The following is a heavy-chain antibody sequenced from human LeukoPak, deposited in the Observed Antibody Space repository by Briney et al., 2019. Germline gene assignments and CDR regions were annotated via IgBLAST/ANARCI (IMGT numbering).Heavy chain of an antibody. V-gene: IGHV3-23*01. CDR1: GLTFSNNA. CDR3: AKLALTTVTTLVDY. J-gene: IGHJ4*02. D-gene: IGHD4-17*01. CDR2: ISDSGGST. Sequence: GGSLRLSCAASGLTFSNNAMSWVRQAPGKGLEWVSGISDSGGSTHYADSVKGRFIISRDNSKNTLYLQMNSLRAEDTAVYYCAKLALTTVTTLVDYWGQGTLVTVSS.